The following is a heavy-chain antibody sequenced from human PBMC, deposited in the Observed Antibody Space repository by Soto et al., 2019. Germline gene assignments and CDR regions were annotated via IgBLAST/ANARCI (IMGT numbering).Heavy chain of an antibody. CDR2: INPYNGNT. Sequence: QVQLVQSGTEVKKPGASVKVSCRASGYTFTSYAIGWGRRAPGKGLEWMGWINPYNGNTNYAQKLQGRVTMTTDTSTSTAYMELRSLRSDDTAVYYCARDTAMALPDAWGQGTLVTVSS. D-gene: IGHD5-18*01. J-gene: IGHJ4*02. CDR3: ARDTAMALPDA. V-gene: IGHV1-18*01. CDR1: GYTFTSYA.